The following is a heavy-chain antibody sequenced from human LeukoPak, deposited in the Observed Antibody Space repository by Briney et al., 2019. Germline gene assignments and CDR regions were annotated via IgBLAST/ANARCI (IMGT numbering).Heavy chain of an antibody. CDR3: ARHRRYHLSTYSPTNWFDP. V-gene: IGHV4-39*01. CDR2: IDSTGSS. CDR1: GGSISGGSYY. D-gene: IGHD2-2*01. Sequence: SETLSLTCTVSGGSISGGSYYWGWIRQSPGKGLEWIGSIDSTGSSYWNTSLKSRVTMSVDTSKNEFSLRLSSVTAPDTAVYYCARHRRYHLSTYSPTNWFDPWGQGTLVIISS. J-gene: IGHJ5*02.